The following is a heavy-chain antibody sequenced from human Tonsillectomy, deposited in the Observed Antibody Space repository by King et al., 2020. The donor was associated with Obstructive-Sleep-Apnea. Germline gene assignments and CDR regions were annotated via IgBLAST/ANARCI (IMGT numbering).Heavy chain of an antibody. V-gene: IGHV4-39*01. CDR2: IYYSGST. D-gene: IGHD1-1*01. J-gene: IGHJ4*02. CDR1: GCSISSSSYY. CDR3: VERHNWNDGVDY. Sequence: QPQESGPGLVKPSETLSLTCTGSGCSISSSSYYWGWIRQPPGKGLEWMGGIYYSGSTYHNPSLKSLVTLSVDTSKNQFSLKLSSVTAADTAVYYCVERHNWNDGVDYWGQGTLVTVSS.